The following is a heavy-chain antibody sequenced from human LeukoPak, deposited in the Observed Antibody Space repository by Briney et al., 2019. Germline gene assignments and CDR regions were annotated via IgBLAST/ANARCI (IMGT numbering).Heavy chain of an antibody. Sequence: ASVKVSCKASGYTFTGYYMHWVRQAPGQGLEWMGWINPNSGGTNYAQKFQGRVTMTRDTSISTAYMELSRLRSDDTAVYYCARGRVVVSSSWYYQLRFDPWGQGTLVTVSS. J-gene: IGHJ5*02. CDR3: ARGRVVVSSSWYYQLRFDP. V-gene: IGHV1-2*02. CDR1: GYTFTGYY. D-gene: IGHD6-13*01. CDR2: INPNSGGT.